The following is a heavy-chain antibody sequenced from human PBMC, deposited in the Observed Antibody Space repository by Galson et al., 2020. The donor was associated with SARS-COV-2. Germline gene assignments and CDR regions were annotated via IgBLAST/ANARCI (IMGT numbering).Heavy chain of an antibody. V-gene: IGHV4-59*01. CDR3: ARVGGNDGWNWFDP. CDR2: IYYSGGT. D-gene: IGHD1-1*01. Sequence: GSLRLSFSVSGGSMSKYYWSWIRQSPGKGLEWIGNIYYSGGTKYNPSLKSRVSMSVDTSENQFSLKLNSVTAADTAVYYCARVGGNDGWNWFDPWGQGTLVTVSS. J-gene: IGHJ5*02. CDR1: GGSMSKYY.